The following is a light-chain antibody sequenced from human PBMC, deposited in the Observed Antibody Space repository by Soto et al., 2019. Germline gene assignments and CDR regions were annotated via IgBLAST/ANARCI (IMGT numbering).Light chain of an antibody. J-gene: IGLJ2*01. Sequence: QSALTQPASVSGSPGQSISIPCTGASSDVGGYDYVSWYQQHPGKAPKVMIFEVTNRPSGVSNRFSGSKSGNTASLTISGLQAEDEDDYYCSSYASNKTVIFGGGTKLTVL. CDR3: SSYASNKTVI. CDR1: SSDVGGYDY. V-gene: IGLV2-14*01. CDR2: EVT.